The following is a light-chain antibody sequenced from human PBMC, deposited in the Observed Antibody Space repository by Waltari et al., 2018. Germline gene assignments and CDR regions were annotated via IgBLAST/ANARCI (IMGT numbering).Light chain of an antibody. CDR2: AAS. Sequence: EVVLTQSPGTLSLCPGERATLPCRASQSVSKYLAWYQQRPGQAPRLLIYAASTRATGIPDRFSGSGYGTDFSLTISRLEPEDFAVYYCQNHERLPATFGQGTKVEIK. J-gene: IGKJ1*01. V-gene: IGKV3-20*01. CDR3: QNHERLPAT. CDR1: QSVSKY.